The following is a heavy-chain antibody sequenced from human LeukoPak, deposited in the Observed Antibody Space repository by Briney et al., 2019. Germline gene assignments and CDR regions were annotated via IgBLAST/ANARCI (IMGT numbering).Heavy chain of an antibody. CDR1: GFTFSSYW. Sequence: GGSLRLSCGASGFTFSSYWMHWVRQAPGKGLVWVSRINGDGRSTNYADSVKGRFTISRDNAKNTLYLQMNGLRAEDTAVYYCARDYFGYSGYDPTGQGTLVTLSS. J-gene: IGHJ5*02. CDR2: INGDGRST. CDR3: ARDYFGYSGYDP. D-gene: IGHD5-12*01. V-gene: IGHV3-74*01.